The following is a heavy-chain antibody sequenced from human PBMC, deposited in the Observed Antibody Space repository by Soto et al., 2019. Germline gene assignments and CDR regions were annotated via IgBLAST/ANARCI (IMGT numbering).Heavy chain of an antibody. CDR1: GFTFDDYG. D-gene: IGHD3-9*01. CDR2: INWNGGST. Sequence: GGSLRLSCAASGFTFDDYGMSWVRQAPGKGLEWVSGINWNGGSTGYADSVKGRFTISRDNAKNSLYLQMNSLRAEDTALYHWASLRYFAGYSIPGPGFAPGGQGTLVTVPS. J-gene: IGHJ5*02. CDR3: ASLRYFAGYSIPGPGFAP. V-gene: IGHV3-20*01.